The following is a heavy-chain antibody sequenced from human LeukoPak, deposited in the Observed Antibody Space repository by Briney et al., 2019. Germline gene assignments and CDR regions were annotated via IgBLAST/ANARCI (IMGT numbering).Heavy chain of an antibody. D-gene: IGHD3-22*01. Sequence: PGGSLRLSCAASGFTVSSNYMSWVRQAPGKGLEWVSVIYSGGSTYYADSVKGRFTISRDNSKSTLYLQMNSLRAEDSAVYYCARDHYYDSSGYYRFDYWGQGTLVTVSS. CDR3: ARDHYYDSSGYYRFDY. V-gene: IGHV3-53*01. CDR2: IYSGGST. CDR1: GFTVSSNY. J-gene: IGHJ4*02.